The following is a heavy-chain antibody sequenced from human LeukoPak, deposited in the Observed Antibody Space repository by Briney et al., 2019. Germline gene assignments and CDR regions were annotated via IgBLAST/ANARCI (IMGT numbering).Heavy chain of an antibody. D-gene: IGHD1-26*01. J-gene: IGHJ6*02. CDR3: ARGLSGSYRLSNYYYYGMDV. CDR1: GYTFTSYD. Sequence: ASVKVSCKASGYTFTSYDINWVRQAPGQGLEWMGWMSPNSGKTDYAQKFQGRVTMTTDTSTSTAYMELRSLRSDDTAVYYCARGLSGSYRLSNYYYYGMDVWGQGTTVTVSS. V-gene: IGHV1-18*01. CDR2: MSPNSGKT.